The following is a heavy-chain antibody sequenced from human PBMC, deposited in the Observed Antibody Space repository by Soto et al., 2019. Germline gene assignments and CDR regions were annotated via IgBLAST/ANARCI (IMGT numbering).Heavy chain of an antibody. CDR2: IKRKTDGETT. CDR1: GFTFSNAW. J-gene: IGHJ4*02. D-gene: IGHD4-4*01. CDR3: TTGVRI. V-gene: IGHV3-15*07. Sequence: GGSLRLSCAASGFTFSNAWGNWVRQAPGKGLEWVGHIKRKTDGETTEYAAPVKGRFIISRDDSKNTVYMQMESLKTEDTAVYYCTTGVRIWGQGTLVTSPQ.